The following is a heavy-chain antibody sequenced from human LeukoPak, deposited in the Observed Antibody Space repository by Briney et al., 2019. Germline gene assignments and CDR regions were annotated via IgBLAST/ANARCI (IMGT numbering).Heavy chain of an antibody. D-gene: IGHD6-19*01. CDR2: INTNTGNP. Sequence: ASVKVSCKASGYTFTSYAMNWVRQAPGQGLEWMGWINTNTGNPTYAQGFTGRFVFSLDTSVSTAYLQISSLKAEDTAVYYCARDGLVSGWPYGMDVWGQGTTVTVSS. CDR3: ARDGLVSGWPYGMDV. J-gene: IGHJ6*02. V-gene: IGHV7-4-1*02. CDR1: GYTFTSYA.